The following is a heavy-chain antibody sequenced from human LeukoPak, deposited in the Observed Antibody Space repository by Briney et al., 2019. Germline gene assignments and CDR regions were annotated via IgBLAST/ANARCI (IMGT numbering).Heavy chain of an antibody. CDR3: ARGPMVARGIGVVMTLHYYYDYIDV. V-gene: IGHV3-13*01. CDR2: IGTAGAT. J-gene: IGHJ6*03. Sequence: GGSLSLSCAASGFTFSSYDMHWVRQATGKGLEWVSAIGTAGATYYPGSVKGRFTISRENAKNSLYLQMNSLTAGDTAVYYCARGPMVARGIGVVMTLHYYYDYIDVWGKRTTFTVSS. CDR1: GFTFSSYD. D-gene: IGHD3-3*01.